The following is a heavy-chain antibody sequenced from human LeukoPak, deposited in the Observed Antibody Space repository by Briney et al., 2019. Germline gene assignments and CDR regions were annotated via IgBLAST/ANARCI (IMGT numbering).Heavy chain of an antibody. V-gene: IGHV3-11*04. Sequence: GGSLRLSCAASGFTFSDYYMSWICQAPGKGLGRVSYIRSSGSTIYYADSVKGRFTISRDNAKTSLYLQMNSLTAEDTAVYYCARGGYDILTGYYEGAFDIWGQGTMVTVSS. J-gene: IGHJ3*02. CDR3: ARGGYDILTGYYEGAFDI. CDR1: GFTFSDYY. CDR2: IRSSGSTI. D-gene: IGHD3-9*01.